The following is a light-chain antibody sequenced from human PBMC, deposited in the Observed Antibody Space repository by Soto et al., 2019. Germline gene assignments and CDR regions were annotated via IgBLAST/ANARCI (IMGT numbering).Light chain of an antibody. J-gene: IGKJ4*01. CDR1: QSVRSY. Sequence: EIVLTQSPATLSLSPGERATLSCKASQSVRSYLAWYQQKPGQAPRLLIYDASNRATGIPAKFSGSGSGTDFTLTISSLEPEDFAVYYCQQRINWPWLTFGGGTKVEIK. CDR3: QQRINWPWLT. V-gene: IGKV3-11*01. CDR2: DAS.